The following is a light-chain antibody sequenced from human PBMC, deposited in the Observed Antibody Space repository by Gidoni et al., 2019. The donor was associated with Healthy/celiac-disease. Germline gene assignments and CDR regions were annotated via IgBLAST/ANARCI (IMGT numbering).Light chain of an antibody. CDR1: QSISSW. CDR2: KAS. Sequence: DIQMTQSPSTLSASVGDRVTITCRASQSISSWLAWYQQKPWKAPKLLIYKASSLESGVPSRFSGSGSGTEFTLTISSLQPDDFATYYCQQYNSYSGTCGQGTKVEIK. V-gene: IGKV1-5*03. J-gene: IGKJ1*01. CDR3: QQYNSYSGT.